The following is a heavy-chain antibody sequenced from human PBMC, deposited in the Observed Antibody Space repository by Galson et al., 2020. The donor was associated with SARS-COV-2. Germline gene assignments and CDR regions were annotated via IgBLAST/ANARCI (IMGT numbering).Heavy chain of an antibody. V-gene: IGHV3-30*02. D-gene: IGHD1-26*01. CDR2: IWSDGSHK. CDR3: AKAYSGSYYDAFDI. J-gene: IGHJ3*02. CDR1: GFSFSTYA. Sequence: GESLKISCAASGFSFSTYAMHWVRQAPGKGLEWVAVIWSDGSHKSYADSVKGRFIISRDNSKNTLYLQMNSLRAEDTAVYYCAKAYSGSYYDAFDIWGQGTMVTVSS.